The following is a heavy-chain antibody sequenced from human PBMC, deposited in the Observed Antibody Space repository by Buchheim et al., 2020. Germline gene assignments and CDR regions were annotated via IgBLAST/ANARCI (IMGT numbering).Heavy chain of an antibody. CDR2: IYSAGTT. Sequence: EVQLVESGGGLVQSGGSLRLSCAGSGFTVTNYISWVRQAPGKGLEWVSVIYSAGTTYYADSVKGRFTISRDSFNNTVYLQMNSLRAEDTGVYYCAKDRDVYMVFGYWGQGT. CDR1: GFTVTNY. V-gene: IGHV3-66*01. CDR3: AKDRDVYMVFGY. D-gene: IGHD5-24*01. J-gene: IGHJ4*02.